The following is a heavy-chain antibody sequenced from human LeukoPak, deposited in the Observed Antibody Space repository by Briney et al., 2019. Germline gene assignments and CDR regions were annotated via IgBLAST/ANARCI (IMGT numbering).Heavy chain of an antibody. D-gene: IGHD3-10*01. Sequence: GGSLRLSCAASGFTVSSNYMSWVRQAPGKGLEWVSVIYSGGSTNYADSVKGRITISRDNSKNTLYLQMNSLRAEDTAVYYCASAGRGYDAFDIWGQGTLVTVSS. CDR2: IYSGGST. J-gene: IGHJ4*02. V-gene: IGHV3-53*01. CDR3: ASAGRGYDAFDI. CDR1: GFTVSSNY.